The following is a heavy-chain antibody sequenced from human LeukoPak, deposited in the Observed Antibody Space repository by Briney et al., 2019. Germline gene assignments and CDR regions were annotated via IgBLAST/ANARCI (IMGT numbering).Heavy chain of an antibody. D-gene: IGHD5-24*01. CDR2: IASDGSST. CDR3: VKARRDGYNAV. CDR1: GFTFSSYW. Sequence: GGSLRLSCAASGFTFSSYWMNWVRQAPGKGLVWVSRIASDGSSTTYADSVKGRFSISRDNAKNTLYLQMNSLRVEDTAVYYCVKARRDGYNAVWGQGTLVTVSS. V-gene: IGHV3-74*01. J-gene: IGHJ4*02.